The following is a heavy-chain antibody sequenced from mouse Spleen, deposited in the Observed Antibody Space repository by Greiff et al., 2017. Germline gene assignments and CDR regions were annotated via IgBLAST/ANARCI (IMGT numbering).Heavy chain of an antibody. V-gene: IGHV1-50*01. CDR1: GYTFTSYW. Sequence: QVQLQQPGAELVKPGASVKLSCKASGYTFTSYWMQWVKQRPGQGLEWIGEIDPSDSYTNYNQKFKGKATLTVDTSSSTAYMQLSSLTSEDSAVYYCAIQLGFAYWGQGTLVTVSA. CDR3: AIQLGFAY. CDR2: IDPSDSYT. D-gene: IGHD4-1*02. J-gene: IGHJ3*01.